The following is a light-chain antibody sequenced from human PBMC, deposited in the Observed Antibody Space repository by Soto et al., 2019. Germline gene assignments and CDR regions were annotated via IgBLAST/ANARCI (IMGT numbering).Light chain of an antibody. Sequence: DIQMTQSTSSLSASVGDRVTIPCRASQRITNSLNWYQQKPGRAPNLLIYAASSLQRGVPSRFSGSGSGTEFTLTISSLQPDDFATYYCQQYNSYWAFGQGTKVDIK. CDR1: QRITNS. CDR2: AAS. V-gene: IGKV1-5*01. J-gene: IGKJ1*01. CDR3: QQYNSYWA.